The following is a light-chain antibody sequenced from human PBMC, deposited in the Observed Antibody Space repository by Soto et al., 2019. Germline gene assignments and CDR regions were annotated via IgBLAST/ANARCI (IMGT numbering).Light chain of an antibody. CDR3: SSYAGSNNLV. Sequence: QSVLTQPPSASGSPGQSVTISCTGTSSYVGGYNYVSWYQQHPGKVPKLMIYEVSKRPSGVPDRFSGSKSGNTASLTVSGLQAEDEADYYCSSYAGSNNLVFGGGTKLTVL. V-gene: IGLV2-8*01. J-gene: IGLJ2*01. CDR1: SSYVGGYNY. CDR2: EVS.